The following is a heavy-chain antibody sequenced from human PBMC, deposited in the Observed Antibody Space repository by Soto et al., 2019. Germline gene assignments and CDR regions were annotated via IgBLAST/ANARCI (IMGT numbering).Heavy chain of an antibody. CDR2: IIPIFGSP. Sequence: QVQLVQSGAEVKKPGSSVRVSCKASGGTLRRHAINWVRQAPGQGLEWMGGIIPIFGSPNYAQKFQGRVTITADESSITAYMELSSLRSDDTAVYYCAGTVELPYYHGMDAWGQGTTVTVSS. V-gene: IGHV1-69*01. CDR1: GGTLRRHA. J-gene: IGHJ6*02. CDR3: AGTVELPYYHGMDA. D-gene: IGHD1-7*01.